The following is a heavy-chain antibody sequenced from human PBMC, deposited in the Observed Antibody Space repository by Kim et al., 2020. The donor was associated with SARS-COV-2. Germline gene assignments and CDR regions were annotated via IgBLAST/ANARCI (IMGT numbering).Heavy chain of an antibody. V-gene: IGHV3-30*04. Sequence: GGSLRLSCAASGFTFSSYAMHWVRQAPGKGLEWVAVISYDGSNKYYADSVKGRFTISRDNSKNTLYLQMNSLRAEDTAVYYCARVGLKDWLFYFDYWGQGTLVTVSS. D-gene: IGHD3-9*01. CDR1: GFTFSSYA. CDR3: ARVGLKDWLFYFDY. J-gene: IGHJ4*02. CDR2: ISYDGSNK.